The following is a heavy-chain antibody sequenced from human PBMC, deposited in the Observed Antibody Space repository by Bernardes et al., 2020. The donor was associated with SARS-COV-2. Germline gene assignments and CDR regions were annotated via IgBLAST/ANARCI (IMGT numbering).Heavy chain of an antibody. D-gene: IGHD2-8*01. J-gene: IGHJ6*02. Sequence: SEALSPTCAVYGGSFSGYYWSWIRQPPGKGLEWIGEINHSGSTNYNPSLKSRVTISVDTSKNQFSLKLRSVTAADTAVYYWARVLRNPWYYYYYYGMDVWGQGTTVTVSS. CDR2: INHSGST. CDR3: ARVLRNPWYYYYYYGMDV. CDR1: GGSFSGYY. V-gene: IGHV4-34*01.